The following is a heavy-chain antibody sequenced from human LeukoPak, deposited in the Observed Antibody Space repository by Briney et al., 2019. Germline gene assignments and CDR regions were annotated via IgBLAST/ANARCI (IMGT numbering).Heavy chain of an antibody. D-gene: IGHD1-26*01. CDR2: INSDGSST. Sequence: GGSLRLSCAASRFTFSTYWMHWVRQAPGKGLVWVSRINSDGSSTGYADSVKGRFTISRDNAKNTLYLQMNSLRAEDTAVYYCATPRGSGSYLAFDYWGQGTLVTVSS. V-gene: IGHV3-74*01. CDR3: ATPRGSGSYLAFDY. CDR1: RFTFSTYW. J-gene: IGHJ4*02.